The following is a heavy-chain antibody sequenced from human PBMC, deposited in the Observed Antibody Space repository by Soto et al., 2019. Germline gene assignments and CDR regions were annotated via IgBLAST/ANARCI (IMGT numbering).Heavy chain of an antibody. CDR3: ARHTRLLGYLEY. V-gene: IGHV4-4*07. CDR2: ICTSGST. CDR1: GGSISSCY. J-gene: IGHJ4*02. Sequence: SETLSLTCTVSGGSISSCYWSWIRQPAGKGLEWIGRICTSGSTNYSPSLKSRVTMSVDTSKNQFSLKLSSVTAADTAVYYCARHTRLLGYLEYWGPGTLLAAST.